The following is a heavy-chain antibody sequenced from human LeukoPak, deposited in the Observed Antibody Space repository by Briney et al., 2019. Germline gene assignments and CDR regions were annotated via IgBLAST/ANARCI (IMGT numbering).Heavy chain of an antibody. CDR3: VRQVDIPMPLPDY. Sequence: AAVNVSCKASGYTFSSYGITCVRQAPGQGLEWMGWISGYNGNTNYAQKFRGRVTMTTETSTTIGYIELRSLSADDTAVVYSVRQVDIPMPLPDYWGQGTLVTVSS. CDR2: ISGYNGNT. D-gene: IGHD5-18*01. CDR1: GYTFSSYG. V-gene: IGHV1-18*01. J-gene: IGHJ4*02.